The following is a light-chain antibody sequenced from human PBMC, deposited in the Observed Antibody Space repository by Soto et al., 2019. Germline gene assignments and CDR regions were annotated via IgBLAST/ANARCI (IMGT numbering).Light chain of an antibody. CDR2: KAS. Sequence: DIQMTQSPSTLSASAGDRVTITCRASQTINSWLAWYQHKPGKAPKLLIYKASSLESGVPSRFSGSGSGTEFTLTISSLQPHDFATYYCQQYNSYSYTFGQGTKLGIK. V-gene: IGKV1-5*03. CDR3: QQYNSYSYT. CDR1: QTINSW. J-gene: IGKJ2*01.